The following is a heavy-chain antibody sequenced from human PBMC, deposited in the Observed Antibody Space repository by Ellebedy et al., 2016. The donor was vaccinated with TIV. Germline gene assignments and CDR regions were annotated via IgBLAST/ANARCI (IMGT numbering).Heavy chain of an antibody. D-gene: IGHD6-19*01. CDR2: IYSSGSG. Sequence: MPSETLSLTCTVSGDSISGYYWSWIRQPPGKGLEWIGYIYSSGSGEYNPSLKRRVTMLVDTSRGQFSLRLNSVTAADTAVYYCARSGGWYTPYDYWGQGTLVTVSS. V-gene: IGHV4-59*01. CDR1: GDSISGYY. CDR3: ARSGGWYTPYDY. J-gene: IGHJ4*02.